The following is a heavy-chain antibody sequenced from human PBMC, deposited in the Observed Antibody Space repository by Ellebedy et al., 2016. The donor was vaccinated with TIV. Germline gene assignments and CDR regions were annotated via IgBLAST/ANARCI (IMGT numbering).Heavy chain of an antibody. CDR2: ISNSGTPI. J-gene: IGHJ4*02. D-gene: IGHD1-26*01. CDR3: TRASDFDY. Sequence: GGSLRLSXAASGFTFSTYGMTWVRQAPGKGLQWVSYISNSGTPIYYADSVKGRFTISRDNAKNSLYLQLNSLRDEDTAVYYCTRASDFDYWGQGTLVTVSS. V-gene: IGHV3-48*02. CDR1: GFTFSTYG.